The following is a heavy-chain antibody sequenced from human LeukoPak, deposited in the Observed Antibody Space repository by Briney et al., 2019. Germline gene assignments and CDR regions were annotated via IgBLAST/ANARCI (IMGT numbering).Heavy chain of an antibody. CDR2: IYSGGST. CDR3: ARDSGQRGYTYGD. V-gene: IGHV3-53*01. Sequence: GGSLRLSCAASGFTFSSYAMSWVRQAPGKGLEWVSIIYSGGSTYYADSVKGRFTISRDNSKNTLYLQMNSLRAEDTAVYYCARDSGQRGYTYGDWGQGTLVTVSS. J-gene: IGHJ4*02. CDR1: GFTFSSYA. D-gene: IGHD5-18*01.